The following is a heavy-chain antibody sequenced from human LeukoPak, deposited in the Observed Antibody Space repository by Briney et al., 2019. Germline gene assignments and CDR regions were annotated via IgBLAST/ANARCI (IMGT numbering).Heavy chain of an antibody. V-gene: IGHV1-3*01. J-gene: IGHJ4*02. CDR3: GRWGRTAGGDFRGPLDY. CDR2: INPGNGNI. Sequence: ASVKVSCKGSGYTFTRYPMHWVRQAPGQRLEWMGWINPGNGNIKYSQKFQGRVFITRDTSASTAYMELSSLRSEDSAVYYCGRWGRTAGGDFRGPLDYLGQGTLVTVSS. D-gene: IGHD3-10*01. CDR1: GYTFTRYP.